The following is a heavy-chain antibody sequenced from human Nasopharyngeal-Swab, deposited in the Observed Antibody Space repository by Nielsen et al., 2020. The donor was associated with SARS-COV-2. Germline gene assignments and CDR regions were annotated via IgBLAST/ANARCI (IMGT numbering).Heavy chain of an antibody. J-gene: IGHJ6*02. Sequence: ASVKVSCKVSGYTLTELSMHWVRQAPGKGLEWVGGFDPEDGETIYAQKFQGRVTMTEDTSTDTAYMELSSLRSEDTAVYYCATRVPAARYYYYGMDVWGQGTTVTVSS. V-gene: IGHV1-24*01. CDR1: GYTLTELS. D-gene: IGHD2-2*01. CDR3: ATRVPAARYYYYGMDV. CDR2: FDPEDGET.